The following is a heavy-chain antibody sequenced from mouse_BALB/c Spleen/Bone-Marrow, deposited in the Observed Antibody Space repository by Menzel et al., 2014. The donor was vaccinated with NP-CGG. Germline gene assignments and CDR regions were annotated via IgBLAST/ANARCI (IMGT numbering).Heavy chain of an antibody. J-gene: IGHJ4*01. Sequence: QVQLQQSGAELVKPGASVKLSYKASGYTFTSYYMCWVKQRPGQGLEWIGEINPSNGGTNFNEKFKSKATLTVDKSSSTAYMSLSSLTSEDSAVYYCTRSRRAMDHWGKEPQSPSPQ. D-gene: IGHD2-12*01. CDR1: GYTFTSYY. CDR2: INPSNGGT. V-gene: IGHV1S81*02. CDR3: TRSRRAMDH.